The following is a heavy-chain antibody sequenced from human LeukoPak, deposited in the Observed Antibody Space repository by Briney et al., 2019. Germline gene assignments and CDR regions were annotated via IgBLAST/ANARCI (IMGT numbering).Heavy chain of an antibody. CDR2: TYYRSKWRN. J-gene: IGHJ4*02. CDR3: VRDLSWRFDY. V-gene: IGHV6-1*01. D-gene: IGHD2/OR15-2a*01. CDR1: GDSVSSNSAA. Sequence: QTLSLTFAISGDSVSSNSAAWNWIRQSPSRGLEWLGRTYYRSKWRNDYAVSVKSRITISPDTSKNQFSLQLNSVTPEDTSVYYCVRDLSWRFDYWGQGTLVTVSS.